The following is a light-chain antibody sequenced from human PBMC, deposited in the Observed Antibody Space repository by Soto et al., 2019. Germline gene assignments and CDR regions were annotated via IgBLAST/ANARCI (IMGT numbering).Light chain of an antibody. V-gene: IGKV3-20*01. Sequence: EILLTQSPGTLSLSTGERATLSCRASQSLSSNYLAWYQQRPGQAPRLLIYGASTRATGIPDRFSGSGSGTYFTLTISGLEPEDFAMYYCQQSADSWTFGQGTQVEVK. CDR3: QQSADSWT. CDR1: QSLSSNY. CDR2: GAS. J-gene: IGKJ1*01.